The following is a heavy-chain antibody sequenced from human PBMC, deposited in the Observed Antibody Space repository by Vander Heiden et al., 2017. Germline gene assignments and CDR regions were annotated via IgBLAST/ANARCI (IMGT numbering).Heavy chain of an antibody. Sequence: EVQLLQSGGDLVQPGGALTLSCAASGFNFNNYDLSWVRQAPGKGLEWVATISRSGATTYYSDSVKGRFTVSRNNSKNSLYLRMNTVRAEDTALYYCARSPISVTGFFDSWGQGTLVTVSS. V-gene: IGHV3-23*01. CDR1: GFNFNNYD. CDR2: ISRSGATT. CDR3: ARSPISVTGFFDS. J-gene: IGHJ4*02. D-gene: IGHD6-19*01.